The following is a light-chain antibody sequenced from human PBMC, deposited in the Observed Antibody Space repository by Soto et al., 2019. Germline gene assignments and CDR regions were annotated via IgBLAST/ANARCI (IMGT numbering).Light chain of an antibody. J-gene: IGKJ5*01. CDR2: KAS. Sequence: DVPMGKFPSTLSASVGARVTITCRASQSISSWLAWYQQKPGKAPKLLIYKASSLESGVPSRFSGSGSGTEFTLTISSLQPDDFATYYCQQYNSYSPAFGQGRLLEIK. CDR1: QSISSW. V-gene: IGKV1-5*03. CDR3: QQYNSYSPA.